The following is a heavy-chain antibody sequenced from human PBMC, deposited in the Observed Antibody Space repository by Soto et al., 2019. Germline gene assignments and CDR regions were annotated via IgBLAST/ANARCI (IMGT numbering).Heavy chain of an antibody. CDR3: ARVSVPVGFRYDFWSGYYDYYYGMDV. Sequence: PGGSLRLSCAASGFTFSSYAMHWVRQAPGKGLEWVAVISYDGSNKYYADSVKGRFTISRDNSKNTLYLQMNSLRAEDTAVYYCARVSVPVGFRYDFWSGYYDYYYGMDVWGQGTTVTVSS. CDR2: ISYDGSNK. D-gene: IGHD3-3*01. V-gene: IGHV3-30-3*01. J-gene: IGHJ6*02. CDR1: GFTFSSYA.